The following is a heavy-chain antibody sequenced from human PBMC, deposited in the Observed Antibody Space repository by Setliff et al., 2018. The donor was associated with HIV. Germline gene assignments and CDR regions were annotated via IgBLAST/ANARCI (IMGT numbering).Heavy chain of an antibody. CDR1: GFTFSNYG. Sequence: LRLSCATSGFTFSNYGMHWVRQAPGKGLEWVTFIHYDGRDQYYADSVKGRFTISRDNSKNTLYLQMNSLRAEDTAVYYCAKAKGVGVGARGYYFDYWGQGTLVTSPQ. D-gene: IGHD1-26*01. CDR3: AKAKGVGVGARGYYFDY. CDR2: IHYDGRDQ. J-gene: IGHJ4*02. V-gene: IGHV3-30*02.